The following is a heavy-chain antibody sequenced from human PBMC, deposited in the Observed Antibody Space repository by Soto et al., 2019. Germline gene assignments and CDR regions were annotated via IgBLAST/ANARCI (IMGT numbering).Heavy chain of an antibody. D-gene: IGHD4-17*01. Sequence: QVQLQESGPGLVKPSETLSLTCTVSGGSISSYYWSWIRQPPGKGLEWIGYIYYSGSTNYNPSLKSRVTISVDTSKNQFSLKLSSVTAADTAVYYCERNTVTPYFDYWGQGTLVTVSS. J-gene: IGHJ4*02. CDR2: IYYSGST. V-gene: IGHV4-59*01. CDR3: ERNTVTPYFDY. CDR1: GGSISSYY.